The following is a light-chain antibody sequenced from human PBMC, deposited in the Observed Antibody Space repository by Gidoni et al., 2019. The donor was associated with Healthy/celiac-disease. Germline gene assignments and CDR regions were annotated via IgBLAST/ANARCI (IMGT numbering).Light chain of an antibody. CDR3: QQYNNWPPT. J-gene: IGKJ1*01. CDR1: QSVSTN. V-gene: IGKV3-15*01. CDR2: GAS. Sequence: EIVMTPSPAPLSVSPGERATLSCRARQSVSTNLAWYQQKPGQAPRLLIYGASTMATCIPARFSGSGSGTEFTLTISSLQSEDFAVYYCQQYNNWPPTFXQXTKVEIK.